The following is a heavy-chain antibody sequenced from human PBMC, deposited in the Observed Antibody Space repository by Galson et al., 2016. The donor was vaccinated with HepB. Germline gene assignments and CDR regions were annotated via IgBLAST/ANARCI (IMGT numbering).Heavy chain of an antibody. D-gene: IGHD3-10*01. J-gene: IGHJ4*02. Sequence: SLRLSCAASGFTFSSYWMAWVRQAPGKGLEWVANIKPDGRETNYVGSVKGRFTISRDNAESSLFLQMNSLRAEDTAVYYCTRAGSYFNGRYYYDYWGQGTLVTVSS. CDR3: TRAGSYFNGRYYYDY. CDR2: IKPDGRET. V-gene: IGHV3-7*01. CDR1: GFTFSSYW.